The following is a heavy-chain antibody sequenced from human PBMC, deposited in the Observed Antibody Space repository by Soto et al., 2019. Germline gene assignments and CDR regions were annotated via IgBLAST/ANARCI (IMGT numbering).Heavy chain of an antibody. Sequence: QVQLVESGGGVVQPGRSLRLSCAASGLTFSSYGMHWVRQAPGKGLEWVAVIWSDGSNKYYADSVKGRSTISRDNSKGSLYLQMNSLRVDDTAVYYCASAAGAYDTWGQGTLVTVSS. J-gene: IGHJ5*02. V-gene: IGHV3-33*01. D-gene: IGHD1-26*01. CDR1: GLTFSSYG. CDR3: ASAAGAYDT. CDR2: IWSDGSNK.